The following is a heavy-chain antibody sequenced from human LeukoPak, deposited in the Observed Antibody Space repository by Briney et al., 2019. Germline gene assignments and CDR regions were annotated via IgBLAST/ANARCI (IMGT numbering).Heavy chain of an antibody. Sequence: GGSLRLSCAASGFTFRRYTMTWVRQAPGRGLEWVSSISSNSAYINYADSLRGRLTISRDNAKNSLYLQVDSLGADDTAVYYCAREGGFHYDSSGDAFDIWGQGTMVTASS. CDR2: ISSNSAYI. CDR3: AREGGFHYDSSGDAFDI. CDR1: GFTFRRYT. J-gene: IGHJ3*02. D-gene: IGHD3-22*01. V-gene: IGHV3-21*01.